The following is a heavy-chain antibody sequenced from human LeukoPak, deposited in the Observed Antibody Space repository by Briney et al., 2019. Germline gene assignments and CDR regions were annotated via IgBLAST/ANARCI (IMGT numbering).Heavy chain of an antibody. J-gene: IGHJ5*02. CDR2: INHSGST. CDR1: GGSFSGYD. CDR3: ARPGPNWFDP. Sequence: SETLSLTCAVYGGSFSGYDLSWIRQPPGKGLEWMGEINHSGSTNYNPSLKSRVTISVDTSKNQFSLKLSSVTAADRAVYYCARPGPNWFDPWGQGTLVTVSS. D-gene: IGHD7-27*01. V-gene: IGHV4-34*01.